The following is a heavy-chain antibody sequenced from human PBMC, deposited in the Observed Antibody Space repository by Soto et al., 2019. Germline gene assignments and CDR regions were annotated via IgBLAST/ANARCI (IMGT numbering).Heavy chain of an antibody. J-gene: IGHJ4*02. V-gene: IGHV4-59*01. CDR1: GGSIISYY. CDR2: IYYSGST. Sequence: SETLSLTCTVSGGSIISYYCICIRHPPWKGLEWIVYIYYSGSTNYNPSLKSRVTISVDTSKNQFSLKLSSVTAADTAVYYCARFNWNYDPNFDYWGQGTLVTVSS. CDR3: ARFNWNYDPNFDY. D-gene: IGHD1-7*01.